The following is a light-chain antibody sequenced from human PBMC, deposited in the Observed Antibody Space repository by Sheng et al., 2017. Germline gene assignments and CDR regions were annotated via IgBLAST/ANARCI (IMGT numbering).Light chain of an antibody. CDR3: NSRDTSGNSQL. CDR2: GEN. CDR1: SLRKYS. J-gene: IGLJ1*01. Sequence: SSELTQDVAVSVALGQTVTITCQGDSLRKYSANWYQLKPGHAPVLVVYGENRRPSGIPDRFSGSKSGNTASLTITGAQAEDEGDYYCNSRDTSGNSQLFGTGSKVTVL. V-gene: IGLV3-19*01.